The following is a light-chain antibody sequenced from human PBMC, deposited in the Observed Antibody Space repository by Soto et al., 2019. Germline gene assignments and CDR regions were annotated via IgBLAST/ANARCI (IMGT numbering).Light chain of an antibody. V-gene: IGKV3-15*01. J-gene: IGKJ1*01. CDR3: XXXXNWPWT. CDR1: QRVSDN. CDR2: RAS. Sequence: EIVMTQSPATLSLSPGERATLSCRASQRVSDNLAWHQQKPGQAPRLLIYRASTRATDIPARFSGSGSGTGFTLTISSLQSEDFAVYXXXXXXNWPWTFGQGTKVDIK.